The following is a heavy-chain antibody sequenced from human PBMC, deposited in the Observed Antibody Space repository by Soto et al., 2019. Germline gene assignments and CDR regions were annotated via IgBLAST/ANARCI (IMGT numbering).Heavy chain of an antibody. CDR3: ARPRKGYDFAFDY. CDR1: GGSISSSSYY. D-gene: IGHD3-3*01. CDR2: IYYSGST. Sequence: QLQLQESGPGLVKPSETLSLTCTVSGGSISSSSYYWGWIRQPPGKGLEWIGSIYYSGSTYYNPSFKSRVTISVDTSKNQFSLKLSSVTAADTAVYYCARPRKGYDFAFDYWGQGTLVTVSS. J-gene: IGHJ4*02. V-gene: IGHV4-39*01.